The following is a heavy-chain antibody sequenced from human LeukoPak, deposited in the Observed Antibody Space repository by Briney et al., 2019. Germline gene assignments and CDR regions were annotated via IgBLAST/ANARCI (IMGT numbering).Heavy chain of an antibody. V-gene: IGHV3-30-3*01. J-gene: IGHJ4*02. CDR3: ATPLDYYDSSGYHQGGD. CDR1: GFTFSGYA. Sequence: GRSLRLSCAASGFTFSGYAMHWVRQAPGKGLEWVAVISHDGNNKYYADSVKGRVTISRDNSKNTVSLEMNSLRVEDTAVYYCATPLDYYDSSGYHQGGDWGQGTLVTVSS. D-gene: IGHD3-22*01. CDR2: ISHDGNNK.